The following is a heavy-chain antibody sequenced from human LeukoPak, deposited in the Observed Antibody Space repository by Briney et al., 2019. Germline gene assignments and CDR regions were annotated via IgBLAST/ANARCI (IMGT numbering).Heavy chain of an antibody. V-gene: IGHV3-15*01. CDR2: IKSKNVGGTT. CDR3: TSHAAFDP. J-gene: IGHJ5*02. CDR1: GFTFNNAW. Sequence: GGSLRLSCAASGFTFNNAWMNWVRQAPGKGLGWVGRIKSKNVGGTTDYAAPVKGRFTISRDDSKNTVYLQMNSLKIEDTAVYYCTSHAAFDPWGQGTLVTVSS.